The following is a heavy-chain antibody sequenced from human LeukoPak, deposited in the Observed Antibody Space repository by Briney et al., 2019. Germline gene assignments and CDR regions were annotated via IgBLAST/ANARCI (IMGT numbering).Heavy chain of an antibody. V-gene: IGHV1-69*05. CDR2: IIPISGTA. CDR3: ARSSYDSSGYSAQGGYYYYMDV. Sequence: SVKVSCKASGGTFSSYAISWVRQAPGQGLEWMGGIIPISGTANYAQKFQGRVTITTDESTSTAYMELSSLRSEDTAVYYCARSSYDSSGYSAQGGYYYYMDVWGKGTTVTVSS. J-gene: IGHJ6*03. CDR1: GGTFSSYA. D-gene: IGHD3-22*01.